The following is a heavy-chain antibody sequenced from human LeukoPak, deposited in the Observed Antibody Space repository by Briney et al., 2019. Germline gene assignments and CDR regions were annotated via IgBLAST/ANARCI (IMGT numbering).Heavy chain of an antibody. CDR2: ISAYNGNT. J-gene: IGHJ4*02. Sequence: ASVKVSCKASGYTFTSYSISWVRQAPGQGLEWMGWISAYNGNTNYAQKPQGRVTMTTDTSTSTAYMELRSLRSDDTAVYYCARVGDILTGYPYYFDYWGQGTLVTVSS. CDR3: ARVGDILTGYPYYFDY. CDR1: GYTFTSYS. D-gene: IGHD3-9*01. V-gene: IGHV1-18*01.